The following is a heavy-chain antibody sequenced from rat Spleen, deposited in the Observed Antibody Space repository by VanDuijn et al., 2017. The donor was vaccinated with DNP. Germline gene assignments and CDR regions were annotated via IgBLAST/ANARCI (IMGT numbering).Heavy chain of an antibody. Sequence: EVQLVESGGGLVQPGGALKLSCAASVFHFSDYYMAWVRRTPAKGMEWVAYISYDGVSTYNGGSVKGRFTISRDIAKSTLYLEMNSLRSEDMATYYCARHVLPLRVWDYWGQGVMVTVSS. D-gene: IGHD1-4*01. J-gene: IGHJ2*01. CDR1: VFHFSDYY. CDR3: ARHVLPLRVWDY. CDR2: ISYDGVST. V-gene: IGHV5-22*01.